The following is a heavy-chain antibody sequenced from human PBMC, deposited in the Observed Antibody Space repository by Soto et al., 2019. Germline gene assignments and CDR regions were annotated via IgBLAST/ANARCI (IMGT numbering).Heavy chain of an antibody. J-gene: IGHJ6*02. Sequence: QVQLQESGPGLVKPSQTLSLTCTVSGGSISSGDYYWSWIRQPPGKGLEWIGYIYYSGSTYYNPSLKSRVTISVATSKNQFSLKLSSVTAADTAVYYCARDPGYCSGGSCYFYYYYGMDVWGQGTTVTVSS. CDR2: IYYSGST. V-gene: IGHV4-30-4*01. CDR3: ARDPGYCSGGSCYFYYYYGMDV. D-gene: IGHD2-15*01. CDR1: GGSISSGDYY.